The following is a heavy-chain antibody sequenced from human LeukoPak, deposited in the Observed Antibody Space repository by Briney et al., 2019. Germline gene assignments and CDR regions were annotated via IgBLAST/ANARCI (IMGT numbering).Heavy chain of an antibody. CDR1: VGSISSYY. D-gene: IGHD1-7*01. CDR2: IYYSGST. CDR3: ARTNYELDY. J-gene: IGHJ4*02. V-gene: IGHV4-59*01. Sequence: SETLSLTCTVSVGSISSYYWSWIPQPPGKGLEWIGYIYYSGSTNYNPSLKSRVTISVDTSKNQFSLQLSSVTAADTAVYYCARTNYELDYWGQGTLVTVSS.